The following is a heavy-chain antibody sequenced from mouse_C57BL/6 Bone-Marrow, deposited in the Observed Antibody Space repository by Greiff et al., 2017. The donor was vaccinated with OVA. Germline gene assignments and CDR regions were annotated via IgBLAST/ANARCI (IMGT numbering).Heavy chain of an antibody. CDR1: GYTFTSYG. V-gene: IGHV1-81*01. CDR2: IYPRSGNT. D-gene: IGHD1-1*01. J-gene: IGHJ3*01. CDR3: ARARGGSSPRFAY. Sequence: VQVVESGAELARPGASVKLSCKASGYTFTSYGISWVKQRTGQGLEWIGEIYPRSGNTYYNEKFKGKATLTADKSSSTAYMELRSLTSEDSAVYFCARARGGSSPRFAYWGQGTLVTVSA.